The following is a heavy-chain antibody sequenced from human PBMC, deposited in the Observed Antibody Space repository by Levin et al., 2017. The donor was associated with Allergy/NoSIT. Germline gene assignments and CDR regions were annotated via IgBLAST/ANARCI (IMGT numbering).Heavy chain of an antibody. D-gene: IGHD4-17*01. J-gene: IGHJ6*02. CDR2: IYTSGST. V-gene: IGHV4-4*07. Sequence: SQTLSLTCTVSGGSISSYYWSWIRQPAGKGLEWIGRIYTSGSTNYNPSLKSRVTMSIDTSKNQFSLKLRSVTAADTAVYHCARDLGDYGDYGLAGMDIWGQGTTVTISS. CDR1: GGSISSYY. CDR3: ARDLGDYGDYGLAGMDI.